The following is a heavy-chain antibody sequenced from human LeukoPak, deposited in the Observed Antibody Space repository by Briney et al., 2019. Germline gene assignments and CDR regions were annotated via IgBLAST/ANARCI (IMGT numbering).Heavy chain of an antibody. CDR3: VIKSWHMDV. J-gene: IGHJ6*03. Sequence: GASVKVSCKASGYTFTSYYMHWVRQAPGQGLEWMGIINPSGGSTSYAQKFQGRVTMTRDMSTSTVYMELSSLRSEDTAVHYCVIKSWHMDVWGKGTTVTVSS. CDR1: GYTFTSYY. V-gene: IGHV1-46*01. CDR2: INPSGGST. D-gene: IGHD3-16*02.